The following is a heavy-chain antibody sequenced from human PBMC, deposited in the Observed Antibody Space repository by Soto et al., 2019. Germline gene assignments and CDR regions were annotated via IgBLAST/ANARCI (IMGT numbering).Heavy chain of an antibody. D-gene: IGHD3-3*01. CDR2: ISGGGSSK. Sequence: SGGSLRLSCAASGFTFSSYGMHWVRQAPGKGLEWVSVISGGGSSKYYADSVKGRFTISRDNSKNTLYLQMNSLRAEDTAVYYCAKGSYYDFWSGYNPRFFLDIWGQGTMVTVSS. CDR3: AKGSYYDFWSGYNPRFFLDI. CDR1: GFTFSSYG. J-gene: IGHJ3*02. V-gene: IGHV3-30*18.